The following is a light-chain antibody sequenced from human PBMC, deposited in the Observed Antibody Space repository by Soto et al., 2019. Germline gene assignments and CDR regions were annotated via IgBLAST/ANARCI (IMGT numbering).Light chain of an antibody. J-gene: IGKJ1*01. CDR1: HSVTSNY. CDR2: GAS. Sequence: EIVLTQSPGTLSSSPGERVTLSCRASHSVTSNYLAWYQQKPGQSPRLLIFGASIRDTGLPDRFSGGGSGRDFTLTISRLEPEDSAVYYCHQYGISPGTFGQGTKVDIK. CDR3: HQYGISPGT. V-gene: IGKV3-20*01.